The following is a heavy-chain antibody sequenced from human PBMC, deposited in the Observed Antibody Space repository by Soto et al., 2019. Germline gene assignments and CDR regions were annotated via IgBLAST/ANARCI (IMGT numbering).Heavy chain of an antibody. D-gene: IGHD6-19*01. J-gene: IGHJ3*02. CDR1: GFTVSSNY. CDR3: ARIIAVAGGDAFDI. CDR2: IYSGGST. Sequence: GGSLRLSCAASGFTVSSNYMSWVRQAPGKGLEWVSVIYSGGSTYYADSVKGRFTISRDNSKNTLYLQMNSLRAEDTAVYYCARIIAVAGGDAFDIWGQGTMVTVSS. V-gene: IGHV3-66*01.